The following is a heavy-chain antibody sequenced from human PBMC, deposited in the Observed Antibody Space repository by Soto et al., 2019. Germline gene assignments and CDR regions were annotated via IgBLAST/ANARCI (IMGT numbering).Heavy chain of an antibody. V-gene: IGHV4-34*01. Sequence: SETLSLTCAVYGGSFSGYYWSWIRQPPGKGLEWIGEINHSGSTNYNPSLKSRVTISVDTSKNQFSLKLSSVTAADTAVYYCASTFSGSYYLKYWFDPWGQGTLVTVSS. D-gene: IGHD3-10*01. J-gene: IGHJ5*02. CDR2: INHSGST. CDR3: ASTFSGSYYLKYWFDP. CDR1: GGSFSGYY.